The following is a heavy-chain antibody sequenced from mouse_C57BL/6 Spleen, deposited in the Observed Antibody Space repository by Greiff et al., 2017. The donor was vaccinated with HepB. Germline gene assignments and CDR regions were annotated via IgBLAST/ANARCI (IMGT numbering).Heavy chain of an antibody. CDR3: ASPLYGSSWNYAMDY. D-gene: IGHD1-1*01. CDR1: GFSLTSYG. CDR2: IWSGGST. J-gene: IGHJ4*01. Sequence: QVQLQQSGPGLVQPSQSLSITCTVSGFSLTSYGVHWVRQSPGKGLEWLGVIWSGGSTDYNAAFISRLSISKDNSKSQVFFKMNSLQADDTAIYYCASPLYGSSWNYAMDYWGQGTSVTVSS. V-gene: IGHV2-2*01.